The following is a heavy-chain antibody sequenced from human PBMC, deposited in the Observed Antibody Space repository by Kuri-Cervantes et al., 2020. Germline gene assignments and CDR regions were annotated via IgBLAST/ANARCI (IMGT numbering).Heavy chain of an antibody. CDR3: AREAGAGAGVKSKYFES. J-gene: IGHJ4*02. CDR1: GDSVSSNSAT. D-gene: IGHD6-19*01. Sequence: SQTLSLTCAISGDSVSSNSATWDRIRQSPSRGLDWMGRTYYRSKWYNDYAVSVNSRITINPDTSKNQFSLQLNSVTPEDTSVNYCAREAGAGAGVKSKYFESWGQGTLVTVSS. V-gene: IGHV6-1*01. CDR2: TYYRSKWYN.